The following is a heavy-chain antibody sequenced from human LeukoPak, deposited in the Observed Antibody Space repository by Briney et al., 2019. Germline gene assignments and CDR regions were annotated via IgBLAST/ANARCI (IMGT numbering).Heavy chain of an antibody. CDR2: IYHSGST. CDR1: GYSISSNYY. D-gene: IGHD6-19*01. J-gene: IGHJ2*01. V-gene: IGHV4-38-2*02. Sequence: SETLSLTCTVSGYSISSNYYWGWIRQPPGKGLDWIGTIYHSGSTYYNPSLKSRVTISVDTSKNQFSLKLSSVTAADTAVYYCGRLVAGTWCFDLWGRGTLVTVSS. CDR3: GRLVAGTWCFDL.